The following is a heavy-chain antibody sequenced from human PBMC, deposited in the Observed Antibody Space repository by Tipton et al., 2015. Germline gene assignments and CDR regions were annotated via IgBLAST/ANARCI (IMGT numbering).Heavy chain of an antibody. CDR3: AKDRGVVLPGTMHYSYYDMDV. D-gene: IGHD2-2*01. CDR1: GFTFSSYA. Sequence: SLRLSCAASGFTFSSYAMNWVRQAPGKGLKWVSHISGSGGSTYKADSVKGRFFISRDNSKNTLYLEMNSLRAEDTALYFCAKDRGVVLPGTMHYSYYDMDVWGQGTTVTVSS. J-gene: IGHJ6*02. CDR2: ISGSGGST. V-gene: IGHV3-23*01.